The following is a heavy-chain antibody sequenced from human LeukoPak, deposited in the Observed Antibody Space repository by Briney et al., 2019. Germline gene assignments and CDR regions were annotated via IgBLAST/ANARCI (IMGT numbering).Heavy chain of an antibody. D-gene: IGHD3-10*01. CDR3: ARGRWELGWFDP. CDR1: GGSISSSSYY. V-gene: IGHV4-39*01. CDR2: IYYSGST. Sequence: PSETLSLTCTVSGGSISSSSYYWGWIRQPPGKRLEWIGSIYYSGSTYYNPSLKSRVTISVDTSQNQFSLKLSSVTAADTAVYYCARGRWELGWFDPWGQGTLVTVSS. J-gene: IGHJ5*02.